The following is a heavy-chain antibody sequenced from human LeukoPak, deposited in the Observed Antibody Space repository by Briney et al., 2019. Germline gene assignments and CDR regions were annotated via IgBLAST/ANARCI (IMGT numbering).Heavy chain of an antibody. V-gene: IGHV1-69*04. CDR1: GGTFISYA. D-gene: IGHD3-22*01. J-gene: IGHJ3*02. Sequence: ASVKVSCKASGGTFISYAISWVRQAPGQGLEWMGRIIPILGIANYAQKFQGRVTITADKSTSTAYMELSSLRFEDTAVYYCAWKYYYDSRGPDAFDIWGQGTMVTVSS. CDR3: AWKYYYDSRGPDAFDI. CDR2: IIPILGIA.